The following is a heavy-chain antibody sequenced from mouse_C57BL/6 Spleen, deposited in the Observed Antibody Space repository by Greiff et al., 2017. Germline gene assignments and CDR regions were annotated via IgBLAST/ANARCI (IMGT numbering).Heavy chain of an antibody. Sequence: LVESGAELVRPGASVTLSCKASGYTFTDYEMHWVKQTPVHGLEWIGAIDPETGGTAYNQKFKGKAILTADKSSSTAYMELRSLTSEDSAVYYCTRAASYYCGSSSWFAYWGQGTLVTVSA. CDR3: TRAASYYCGSSSWFAY. CDR1: GYTFTDYE. J-gene: IGHJ3*01. CDR2: IDPETGGT. V-gene: IGHV1-15*01. D-gene: IGHD1-1*01.